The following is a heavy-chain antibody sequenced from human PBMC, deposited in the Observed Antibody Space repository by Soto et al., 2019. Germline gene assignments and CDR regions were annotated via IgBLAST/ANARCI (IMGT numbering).Heavy chain of an antibody. CDR2: INHSGST. Sequence: SETLSLTCAVYGGSFSGYYWSWIRQPPGKGLEWIGEINHSGSTNYNPSLKSRVTISVDTSKNQFSLKLSSVTAADTAVYYCARRTRRFLEWLLFDYWGQGTLVTVS. J-gene: IGHJ4*02. CDR3: ARRTRRFLEWLLFDY. CDR1: GGSFSGYY. V-gene: IGHV4-34*01. D-gene: IGHD3-3*01.